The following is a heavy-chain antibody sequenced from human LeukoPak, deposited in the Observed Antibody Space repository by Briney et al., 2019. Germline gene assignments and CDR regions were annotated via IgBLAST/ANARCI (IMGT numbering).Heavy chain of an antibody. Sequence: PGGSLRLSCVASGFTFDDFAIYWVRQAPGKGLEWVSGISWNSGSRSYADSVKGRLTISRDNAKNSVYLQMDGLRTEDTALYYCAKEYGGRSLDYWGQGTLVTVSS. CDR3: AKEYGGRSLDY. CDR2: ISWNSGSR. J-gene: IGHJ4*02. V-gene: IGHV3-9*01. D-gene: IGHD4-23*01. CDR1: GFTFDDFA.